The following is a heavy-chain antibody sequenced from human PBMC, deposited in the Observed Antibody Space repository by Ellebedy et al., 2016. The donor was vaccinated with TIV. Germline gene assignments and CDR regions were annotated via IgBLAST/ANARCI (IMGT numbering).Heavy chain of an antibody. D-gene: IGHD4-17*01. CDR3: ARRASYGDYPAQLNPWFDP. J-gene: IGHJ5*02. Sequence: GGSLRLSCAASGFNFRSSWMTWARQAPGRGLEWVAKIRQEGDEIYYVESVKGRFTISRDNAKNPLFLQMNSLRVEDTAVYYCARRASYGDYPAQLNPWFDPWGQGTLVTVSS. CDR1: GFNFRSSW. V-gene: IGHV3-7*01. CDR2: IRQEGDEI.